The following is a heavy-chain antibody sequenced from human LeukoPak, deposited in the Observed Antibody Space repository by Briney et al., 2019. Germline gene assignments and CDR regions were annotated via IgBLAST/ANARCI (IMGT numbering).Heavy chain of an antibody. J-gene: IGHJ6*02. CDR1: GFTFRNKW. CDR2: INRDGSER. Sequence: PGGSLRLSCEASGFTFRNKWRTWVGQVQGKGLEWVANINRDGSERYYVDSVKGRFTISRDDAKSSLYLQMNSLRAEDTAVYYCARRNAMDVWGQGTTVIVFS. CDR3: ARRNAMDV. V-gene: IGHV3-7*03.